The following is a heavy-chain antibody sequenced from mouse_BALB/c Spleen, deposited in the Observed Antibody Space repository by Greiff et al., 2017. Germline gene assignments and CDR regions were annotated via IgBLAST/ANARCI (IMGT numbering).Heavy chain of an antibody. V-gene: IGHV1-80*01. CDR2: IYPGDGDT. D-gene: IGHD2-5*01. CDR1: GYAFRSYW. J-gene: IGHJ4*01. CDR3: ARGSNYLYYAMDY. Sequence: QVQLQQSGAELVRPGSSVKLSCKASGYAFRSYWMNWVKQRPGQGLEWIGQIYPGDGDTNYTGKFKGKATLTADKSSSTAYMQLSSLTSEDSAVYFCARGSNYLYYAMDYWGQGTSVTVSS.